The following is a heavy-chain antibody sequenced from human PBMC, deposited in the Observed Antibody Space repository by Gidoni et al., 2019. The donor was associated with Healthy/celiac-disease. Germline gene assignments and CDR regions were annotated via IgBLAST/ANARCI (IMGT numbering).Heavy chain of an antibody. CDR2: IKSKTDGGTT. Sequence: EVQLVESGGGLVKPGGSLRLSCAASVFTFRNAWISWVRQAPGKGLDGVGSIKSKTDGGTTDYAEPVKGRLTISRDDSKNTLYLQMNSLKTEDTAVYYCTTAGETYCGGDCYSGFAFDIWGQGTMVTVSS. V-gene: IGHV3-15*01. CDR1: VFTFRNAW. CDR3: TTAGETYCGGDCYSGFAFDI. J-gene: IGHJ3*02. D-gene: IGHD2-21*02.